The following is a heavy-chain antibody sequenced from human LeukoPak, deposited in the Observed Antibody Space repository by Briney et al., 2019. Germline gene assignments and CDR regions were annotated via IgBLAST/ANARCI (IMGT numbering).Heavy chain of an antibody. J-gene: IGHJ3*02. D-gene: IGHD1-26*01. CDR1: GYTFTGYY. CDR3: ARARGSYDAFDI. CDR2: INPNSGGT. Sequence: ASMKVSCKASGYTFTGYYMFWVRQAPGQGLEWMGWINPNSGGTNYAQKFQGRVTMTRDTSINTVYMELSRLRSDDTAVYYCARARGSYDAFDIWGQGTMVTVSS. V-gene: IGHV1-2*02.